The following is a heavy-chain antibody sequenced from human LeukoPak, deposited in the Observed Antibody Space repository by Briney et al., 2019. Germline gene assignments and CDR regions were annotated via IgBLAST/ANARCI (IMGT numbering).Heavy chain of an antibody. CDR2: IYHSGST. CDR3: ARHLRTTFDY. CDR1: GGSISSGGYY. Sequence: SETLSLTCTVSGGSISSGGYYWSWIRQPPGKGLEWIGYIYHSGSTYYNPSLKSRVTISVDRSKNQFSLKLSSVTAADTAVYYCARHLRTTFDYWGQGTLVTVSS. D-gene: IGHD4-17*01. V-gene: IGHV4-30-2*01. J-gene: IGHJ4*02.